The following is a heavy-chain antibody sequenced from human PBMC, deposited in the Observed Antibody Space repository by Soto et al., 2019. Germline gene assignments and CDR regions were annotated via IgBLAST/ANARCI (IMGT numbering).Heavy chain of an antibody. CDR1: GFSLSLSS. V-gene: IGHV3-21*01. Sequence: PGCSMRICCEASGFSLSLSSMNWVRQVPGKGLKWVASISSGSSDTWYADSVKGRFIISRDNAQNSLFLQMNTLRPEEPAMYYCARVAYWGPGTQVTVSS. CDR3: ARVAY. CDR2: ISSGSSDT. J-gene: IGHJ4*02.